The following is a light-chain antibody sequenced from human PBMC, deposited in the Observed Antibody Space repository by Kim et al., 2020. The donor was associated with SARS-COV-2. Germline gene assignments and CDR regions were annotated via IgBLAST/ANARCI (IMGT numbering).Light chain of an antibody. V-gene: IGLV3-9*01. CDR3: QVWDSRTVV. CDR1: NIENKN. J-gene: IGLJ2*01. Sequence: SVALGQTATIPCGGNNIENKNVHCYHQRPGQAPVLVMYRDKKRPSGIPERLSGSNSGNTATLTISRVEAGDEGDYYCQVWDSRTVVFGGGTQLTVL. CDR2: RDK.